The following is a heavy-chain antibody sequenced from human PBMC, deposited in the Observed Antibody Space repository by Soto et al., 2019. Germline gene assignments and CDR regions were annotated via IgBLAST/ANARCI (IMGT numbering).Heavy chain of an antibody. CDR1: GSTFSTSG. CDR2: IWYDGSNK. Sequence: PGGFLRPSCAASGSTFSTSGMHWVREAPVSGLEWGAVIWYDGSNKYYADYVKGRFTISRDNSKNTLYLQMNSLRAEDTAVYYCARDGSPYDFWSGIYAPGRAFDIWGQGTMVTVSS. J-gene: IGHJ3*02. D-gene: IGHD3-3*01. CDR3: ARDGSPYDFWSGIYAPGRAFDI. V-gene: IGHV3-33*01.